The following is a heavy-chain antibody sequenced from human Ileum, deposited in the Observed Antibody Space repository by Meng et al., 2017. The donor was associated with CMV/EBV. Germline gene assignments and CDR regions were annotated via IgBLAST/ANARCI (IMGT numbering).Heavy chain of an antibody. J-gene: IGHJ4*02. V-gene: IGHV3-30*14. Sequence: GGSLRLSCAASGFTFNRYIMSWVRQAPGKGLEWVAVISYDGSNEYYADSVKGRFTISRDTSKNTLYSQMNSLRPEDTAVYYCARATVAVAMVRESFFHWGQGTLVTVSS. CDR2: ISYDGSNE. CDR1: GFTFNRYI. CDR3: ARATVAVAMVRESFFH. D-gene: IGHD3-10*01.